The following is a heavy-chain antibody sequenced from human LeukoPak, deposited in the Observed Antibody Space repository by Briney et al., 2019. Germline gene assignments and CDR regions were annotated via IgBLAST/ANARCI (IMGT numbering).Heavy chain of an antibody. J-gene: IGHJ4*02. CDR2: ISAYNGNT. CDR3: ARVWDIVATITADY. Sequence: ASVKVSCKASGYTFTSYGISWVRQAPGQGLEWMGWISAYNGNTNYAQKPQGRVTMTTDTSTSTTYMELRSLRSDDTAVYYCARVWDIVATITADYWGQGTLVTVSS. V-gene: IGHV1-18*04. CDR1: GYTFTSYG. D-gene: IGHD5-12*01.